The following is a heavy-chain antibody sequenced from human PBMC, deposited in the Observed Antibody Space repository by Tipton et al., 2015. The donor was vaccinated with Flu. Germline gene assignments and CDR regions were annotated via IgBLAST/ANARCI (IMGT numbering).Heavy chain of an antibody. CDR3: AKVLTSSARVTCDH. D-gene: IGHD2-2*01. CDR1: GFSFSTYA. V-gene: IGHV3-23*01. Sequence: SLRLSCAASGFSFSTYAMTWIRQPPGKGLERVSSISGRDGRTDYADSVKGRFTISRDDARDMLYLQMDSLKAEDTALYYCAKVLTSSARVTCDHWGQGTLVTVSA. CDR2: ISGRDGRT. J-gene: IGHJ4*02.